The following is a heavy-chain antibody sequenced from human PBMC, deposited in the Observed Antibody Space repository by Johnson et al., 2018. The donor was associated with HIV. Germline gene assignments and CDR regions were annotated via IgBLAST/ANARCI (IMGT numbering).Heavy chain of an antibody. D-gene: IGHD3-16*01. CDR3: GSLGDGHQKWAFEI. CDR1: GFTFSHNW. J-gene: IGHJ3*02. CDR2: INHDVSAL. Sequence: VQLVESGGDLVQPGDSLRLSCVGSGFTFSHNWMSWVRQAPGKGPEWVANINHDVSALPYADSVKGRFNISSANAKRSLFLKMNRLSVEDTAVYFCGSLGDGHQKWAFEICGHGTMVTISS. V-gene: IGHV3-7*01.